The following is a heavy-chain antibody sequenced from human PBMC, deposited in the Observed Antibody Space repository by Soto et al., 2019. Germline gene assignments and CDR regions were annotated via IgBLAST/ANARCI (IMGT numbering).Heavy chain of an antibody. CDR3: ARQGSNGAYYYYGMDV. D-gene: IGHD2-8*01. Sequence: GESLKISCKGSGYRFSSYWIAWVRQMPGKGLEWLGIIYPGDSDTIYSPSFQGQVTFSIDNSISTAYPQWSSLNASDTAMYYCARQGSNGAYYYYGMDVWGQGTPFTVSS. CDR1: GYRFSSYW. V-gene: IGHV5-51*01. J-gene: IGHJ6*02. CDR2: IYPGDSDT.